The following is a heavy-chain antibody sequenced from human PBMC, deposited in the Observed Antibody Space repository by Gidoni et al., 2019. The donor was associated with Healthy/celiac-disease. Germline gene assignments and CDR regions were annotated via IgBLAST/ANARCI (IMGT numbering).Heavy chain of an antibody. CDR2: MNSDGSST. CDR3: ARGIKAAFDI. V-gene: IGHV3-74*01. Sequence: EVQLVESGGGLVQPGGSLRLSCAASGFTFSSYWMHWVRQAPGKGLVWVSRMNSDGSSTSYADSVKGRFTSARDNAKNTLYLQMNSLRAEDTAVYYCARGIKAAFDIWGQGTRVTVSS. CDR1: GFTFSSYW. J-gene: IGHJ3*02. D-gene: IGHD1-20*01.